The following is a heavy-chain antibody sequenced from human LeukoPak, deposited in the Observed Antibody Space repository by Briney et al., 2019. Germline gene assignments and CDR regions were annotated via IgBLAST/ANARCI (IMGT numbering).Heavy chain of an antibody. Sequence: PSETLSLTCTVSGYSISSDHYWGWIRQSPGKGLEWIGSFYHSENTYYNPSLKSRVTISKDTSKNQFSLRLSSVTDADTAVYYCTRQSPKLTGGVDCWGQGTLVTVSS. CDR3: TRQSPKLTGGVDC. D-gene: IGHD2-8*02. J-gene: IGHJ4*02. CDR1: GYSISSDHY. CDR2: FYHSENT. V-gene: IGHV4-38-2*02.